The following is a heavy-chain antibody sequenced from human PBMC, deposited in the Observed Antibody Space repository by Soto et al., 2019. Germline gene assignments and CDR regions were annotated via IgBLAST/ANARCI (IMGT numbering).Heavy chain of an antibody. CDR2: ISDSGDT. CDR3: ARDYGGNSPDYFGL. V-gene: IGHV4-30-4*01. D-gene: IGHD4-17*01. Sequence: QLQLRESGPGPVKPSQTLSLTCTVSGGSVSSDDFYWRWIRQPPGKGLEWIGCISDSGDTYYNPSLKSRLSISVDPSKNQISLRLTSVTVADTAVYYCARDYGGNSPDYFGLWGRGTLVTVSS. J-gene: IGHJ2*01. CDR1: GGSVSSDDFY.